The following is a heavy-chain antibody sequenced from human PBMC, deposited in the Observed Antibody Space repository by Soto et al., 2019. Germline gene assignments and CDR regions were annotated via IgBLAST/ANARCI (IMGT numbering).Heavy chain of an antibody. V-gene: IGHV3-21*01. Sequence: EVQLVESGGGLVKPGGSLRLSCAASGFTFSSYSMNWVRQAPGKGLEWVSSTSSSSTYIYYADSVKGRFTISRDNAKNSLYLQMNSLRAEDTAVYYCERDLYYYDHWLDPWGQGTLVTVSS. J-gene: IGHJ5*02. D-gene: IGHD3-22*01. CDR2: TSSSSTYI. CDR1: GFTFSSYS. CDR3: ERDLYYYDHWLDP.